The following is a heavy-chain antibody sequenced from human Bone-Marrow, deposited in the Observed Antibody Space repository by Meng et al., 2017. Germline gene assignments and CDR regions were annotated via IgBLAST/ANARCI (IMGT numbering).Heavy chain of an antibody. CDR1: GDSTTSGGYY. CDR2: NYYSGST. V-gene: IGHV4-31*03. D-gene: IGHD2/OR15-2a*01. Sequence: QVRLQASGPVLVKPSQTLPLACTVSGDSTTSGGYYWTWIRQHPGKGLEWIGYNYYSGSTSYNPSLKNRLSISIDTSKNQFSLKLSSVTAADTAMYYCASGLWINAFDTCGQGTVVTVSS. J-gene: IGHJ3*02. CDR3: ASGLWINAFDT.